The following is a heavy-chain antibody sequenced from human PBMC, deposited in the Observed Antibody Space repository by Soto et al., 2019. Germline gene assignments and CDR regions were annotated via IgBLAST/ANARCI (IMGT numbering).Heavy chain of an antibody. D-gene: IGHD3-3*01. J-gene: IGHJ5*02. V-gene: IGHV3-9*01. Sequence: EVQLVESGGGLVQPGRSLRLSCAASGFTFDDYAMHWVRQAPGKGLEWVSGISWNSGSIGYADSVKGRFTISRDNAKNSLYLQMNSLRAEDTDVYYCAKDSGFLVGTANGFDPWGQGTLVTVSS. CDR1: GFTFDDYA. CDR3: AKDSGFLVGTANGFDP. CDR2: ISWNSGSI.